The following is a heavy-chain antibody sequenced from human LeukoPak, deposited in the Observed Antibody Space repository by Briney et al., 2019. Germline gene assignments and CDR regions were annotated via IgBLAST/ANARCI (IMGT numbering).Heavy chain of an antibody. CDR2: IYYSGST. V-gene: IGHV4-59*01. CDR3: ARRSGYFYYGMDV. CDR1: GGSISSYY. Sequence: PSETLSLTCTVSGGSISSYYWSWIRQPPGKGLEWIGYIYYSGSTNYSPSLKSRVTISVDTSKNQFSLKLSSVTAADTAVYYCARRSGYFYYGMDVWGQGTTVTVSS. J-gene: IGHJ6*02.